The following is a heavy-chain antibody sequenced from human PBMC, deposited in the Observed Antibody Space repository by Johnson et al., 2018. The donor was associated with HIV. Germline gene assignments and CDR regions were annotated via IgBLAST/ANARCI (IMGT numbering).Heavy chain of an antibody. CDR3: AKGRVVVAATEAFDI. CDR2: ISYDGSNE. J-gene: IGHJ3*02. Sequence: QVQLVESGGGVVQPGRSLTLSCAASGFSFGSYALHWVRQAPGKGLEWVALISYDGSNEYYTDSVKGRFSISRDNAKNSLYLQMNSLRAEDTALYYCAKGRVVVAATEAFDIWGQGTMVTVSS. D-gene: IGHD2-15*01. V-gene: IGHV3-30*04. CDR1: GFSFGSYA.